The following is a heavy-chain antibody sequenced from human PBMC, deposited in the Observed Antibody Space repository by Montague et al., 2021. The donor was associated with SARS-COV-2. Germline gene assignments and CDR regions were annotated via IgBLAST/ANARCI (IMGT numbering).Heavy chain of an antibody. Sequence: SETLSLTCTVSGGSISSYYWSWIRQPPGKGLEWIGYIYYSGSTNYNPSLKSRVTISLDTSKNQFSLKLNSVTAADTAVYYCARARGSHYMSWLDYWGQGTLVIVSS. D-gene: IGHD2-8*02. V-gene: IGHV4-59*01. CDR1: GGSISSYY. CDR3: ARARGSHYMSWLDY. CDR2: IYYSGST. J-gene: IGHJ4*02.